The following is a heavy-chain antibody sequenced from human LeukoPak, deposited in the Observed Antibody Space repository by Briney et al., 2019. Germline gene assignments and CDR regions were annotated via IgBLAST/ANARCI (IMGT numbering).Heavy chain of an antibody. D-gene: IGHD2/OR15-2a*01. CDR1: GFTFSSYE. CDR3: ARDGTYYDF. Sequence: GGSLRLSCAASGFTFSSYEMNWVRQAPGKGLDWVSYISISGSIIYYADSVKGRFTISRDNAKNSLYLQMNSLRAEDTAVYYCARDGTYYDFWGQGTLVTVSS. J-gene: IGHJ4*02. V-gene: IGHV3-48*03. CDR2: ISISGSII.